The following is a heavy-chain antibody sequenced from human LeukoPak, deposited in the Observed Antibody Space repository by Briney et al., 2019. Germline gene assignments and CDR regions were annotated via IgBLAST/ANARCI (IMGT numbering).Heavy chain of an antibody. Sequence: SETLSLTCTVSGGSISSSSYYWGWIRQPPGKGLEWIGSIYYSGSTYYNPSLKSRVTISVDTSKNQFSLKLSSVTAADTAVYYCARQRVWSGYGYWGQGTLVTVSS. CDR1: GGSISSSSYY. CDR2: IYYSGST. D-gene: IGHD3-3*01. V-gene: IGHV4-39*01. J-gene: IGHJ4*02. CDR3: ARQRVWSGYGY.